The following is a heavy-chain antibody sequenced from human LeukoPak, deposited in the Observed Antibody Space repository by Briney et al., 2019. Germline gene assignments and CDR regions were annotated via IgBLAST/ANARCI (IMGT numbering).Heavy chain of an antibody. V-gene: IGHV4-59*01. CDR1: GGSITSYY. CDR2: IYYSGST. CDR3: AKERTNGYSSVDY. J-gene: IGHJ4*02. Sequence: SETLSLTCTVSGGSITSYYWSWIRQPPGKGLECIGYIYYSGSTYYNPSLKSRVTISVDTSKNQFSLKLSSVTAADTAVYYCAKERTNGYSSVDYWGQGTLVTVSS. D-gene: IGHD6-19*01.